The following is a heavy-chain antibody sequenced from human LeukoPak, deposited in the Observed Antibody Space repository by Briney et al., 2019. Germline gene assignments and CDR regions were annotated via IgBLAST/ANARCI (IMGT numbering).Heavy chain of an antibody. D-gene: IGHD3-3*01. V-gene: IGHV4-59*01. J-gene: IGHJ6*03. CDR1: GGSISSYY. Sequence: SETLSLTCTVSGGSISSYYWSWIRQPPGKGLEWIGYIYYSGSTNYNPSLKSRVTISVDTSKNQFSLKLSSVTAADTAVYYCARAVGEGFGVVIKSAYYYYYMDVWGKGTTVTVSS. CDR3: ARAVGEGFGVVIKSAYYYYYMDV. CDR2: IYYSGST.